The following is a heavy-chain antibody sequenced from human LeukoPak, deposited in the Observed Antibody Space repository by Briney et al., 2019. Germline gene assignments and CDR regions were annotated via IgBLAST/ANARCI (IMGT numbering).Heavy chain of an antibody. CDR1: GFTVSSNY. CDR3: ARTTYTYYFDY. Sequence: GGSLRLSCAASGFTVSSNYMSWVRQAPGKGLEWVSVIYSGGSTYYADSVKGRFTISRDNSKNTLYLQMNSLRAEDTAVYYCARTTYTYYFDYWGQGTLVTVSS. D-gene: IGHD3-16*01. J-gene: IGHJ4*02. V-gene: IGHV3-53*01. CDR2: IYSGGST.